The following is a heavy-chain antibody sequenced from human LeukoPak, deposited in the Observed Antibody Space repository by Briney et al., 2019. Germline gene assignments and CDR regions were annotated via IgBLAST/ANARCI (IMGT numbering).Heavy chain of an antibody. Sequence: GGSLRLSCAASGFTFSNYPMSWVRQVPRKGLECVSYIVASGVSTYYADSVRGRFTISRDNSKNTLYLQMDNLRAEDTAVYYCATHILYWSGLFDSWGQGVLVSVSS. CDR2: IVASGVST. CDR3: ATHILYWSGLFDS. J-gene: IGHJ4*02. D-gene: IGHD3-3*01. CDR1: GFTFSNYP. V-gene: IGHV3-23*01.